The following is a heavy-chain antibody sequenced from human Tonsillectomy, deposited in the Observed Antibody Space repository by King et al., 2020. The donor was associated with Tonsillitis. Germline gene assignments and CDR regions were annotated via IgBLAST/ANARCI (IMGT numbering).Heavy chain of an antibody. V-gene: IGHV3-49*04. J-gene: IGHJ3*01. CDR3: TRETFYDFWTGYIDAFDV. Sequence: VQLVQSGGGLVQPGRSLGLSCAASGFTFGDYAMSWVRQAPGKGLEWVSFIRSKAYGGTTEYAAPVRGRFTISRDDSEGIAYLQMNSLKTEDTAVYYCTRETFYDFWTGYIDAFDVWGQGTLVTVS. D-gene: IGHD3-3*01. CDR2: IRSKAYGGTT. CDR1: GFTFGDYA.